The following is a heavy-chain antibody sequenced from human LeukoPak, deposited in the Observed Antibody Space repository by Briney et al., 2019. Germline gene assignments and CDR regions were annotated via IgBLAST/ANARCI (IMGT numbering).Heavy chain of an antibody. D-gene: IGHD6-6*01. J-gene: IGHJ5*02. CDR2: INPNSGGT. CDR1: GYTFTGYY. V-gene: IGHV1-2*06. Sequence: ASVKVSXKASGYTFTGYYMHWMRQAPGQGLEWMGRINPNSGGTNYAQKFQGRVTMTRDTSISTAYMELSRLRSDDTAVYYCARVAARFSGWFDPWGQGTLVTVSS. CDR3: ARVAARFSGWFDP.